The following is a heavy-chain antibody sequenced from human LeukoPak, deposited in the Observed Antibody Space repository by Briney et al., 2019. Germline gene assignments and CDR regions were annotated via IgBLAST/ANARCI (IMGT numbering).Heavy chain of an antibody. CDR1: GYTFTGYY. CDR3: ARDYYDSGGLDY. Sequence: ASVKVSCEASGYTFTGYYMHWVRQAPGQGLEWMGWINPNSGGTNYAQKFQGWVTMTRDTSISTAYMELSRLRSDDTAVYYCARDYYDSGGLDYWGQGTLVTVSS. CDR2: INPNSGGT. J-gene: IGHJ4*02. V-gene: IGHV1-2*04. D-gene: IGHD3-22*01.